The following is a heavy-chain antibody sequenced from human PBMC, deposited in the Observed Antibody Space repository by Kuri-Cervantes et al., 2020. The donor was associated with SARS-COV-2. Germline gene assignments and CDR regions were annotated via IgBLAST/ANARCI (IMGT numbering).Heavy chain of an antibody. CDR3: AGFGESSPYYYGMDV. CDR1: GYSFTSYW. CDR2: IDPSDYYT. V-gene: IGHV5-10-1*01. D-gene: IGHD3-10*01. J-gene: IGHJ6*02. Sequence: ESLEISFRGSGYSFTSYWISWVRQMPGKGLEWMGRIDPSDYYTNYSPSFQGHVTIPADKSISTAYLQWSSLKASDTAMYYWAGFGESSPYYYGMDVWGQGTTVTVSS.